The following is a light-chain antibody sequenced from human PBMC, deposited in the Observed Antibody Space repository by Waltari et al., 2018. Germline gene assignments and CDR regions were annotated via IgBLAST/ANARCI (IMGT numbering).Light chain of an antibody. CDR2: GAS. CDR3: QQYGSSPRT. J-gene: IGKJ3*01. Sequence: QSPGTLSLSPGERATLSCRASQSVSSSYLAWYQQKPGQAPRLLIYGASSRATGIPDRFSGSGSGTDFTLTISRLEPEDFAVYYCQQYGSSPRTFGPGTKVDIK. V-gene: IGKV3-20*01. CDR1: QSVSSSY.